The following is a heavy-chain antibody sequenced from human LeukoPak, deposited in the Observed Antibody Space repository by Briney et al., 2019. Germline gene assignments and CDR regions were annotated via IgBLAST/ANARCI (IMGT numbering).Heavy chain of an antibody. J-gene: IGHJ4*02. D-gene: IGHD6-13*01. V-gene: IGHV4-38-2*01. CDR2: IYYSGST. CDR3: ARRGIAAARYFDY. CDR1: GYSISSSYY. Sequence: SETLSLTCAVSGYSISSSYYWGWIRQPPGKGLEWIGSIYYSGSTYYNPSLKSRVTISVDTSKNQFSLKLSSVTAADTAVYYCARRGIAAARYFDYWGQGTLVTVSS.